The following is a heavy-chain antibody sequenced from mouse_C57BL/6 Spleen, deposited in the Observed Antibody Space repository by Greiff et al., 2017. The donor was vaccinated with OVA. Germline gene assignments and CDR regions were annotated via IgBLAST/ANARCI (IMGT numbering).Heavy chain of an antibody. D-gene: IGHD2-1*01. V-gene: IGHV1-43*01. CDR2: INPSTGGT. CDR3: ARWTLGGNLPMDY. CDR1: GYSFTGYY. Sequence: EVQLQQSGPELVKPGASVKISCKASGYSFTGYYMHWVKQSSEKSLEWIGEINPSTGGTSYNQKFKGKATLTVDKSSSTAYMQLKSLTSEDSAVYYCARWTLGGNLPMDYWGQGTSVTVSS. J-gene: IGHJ4*01.